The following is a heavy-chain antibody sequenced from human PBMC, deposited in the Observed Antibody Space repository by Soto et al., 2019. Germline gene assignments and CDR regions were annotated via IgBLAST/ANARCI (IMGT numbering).Heavy chain of an antibody. CDR2: ISGSGGST. V-gene: IGHV3-23*01. D-gene: IGHD1-26*01. CDR1: GFTFSSYA. J-gene: IGHJ4*02. CDR3: AKVRDSGSPRDFDY. Sequence: GGSLRLSCAASGFTFSSYAMSWVRQAPGKGLEWASAISGSGGSTYYADSVKGRFTTSRDNSKNTLYLQMNSLRAEDTAVYYCAKVRDSGSPRDFDYWGQGTLVTVSS.